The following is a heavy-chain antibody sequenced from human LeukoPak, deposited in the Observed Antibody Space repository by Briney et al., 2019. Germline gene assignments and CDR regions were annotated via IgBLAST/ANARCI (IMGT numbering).Heavy chain of an antibody. Sequence: PSETLSLTCTVSGYSISSGYYWGWIRQPPGKGLEWIGSICHSGSTYYNPSLKSRVTISVDTSKNQFSLKLSSVTAADTAVYYCAREPNSSGWSFDYWGQGTLVTVSS. D-gene: IGHD6-19*01. V-gene: IGHV4-38-2*02. CDR2: ICHSGST. CDR1: GYSISSGYY. J-gene: IGHJ4*02. CDR3: AREPNSSGWSFDY.